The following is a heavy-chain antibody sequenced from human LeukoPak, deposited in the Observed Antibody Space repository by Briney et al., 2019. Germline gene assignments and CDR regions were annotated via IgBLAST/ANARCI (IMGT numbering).Heavy chain of an antibody. CDR1: GGTFSSYA. CDR3: ARSTQSYYYYGMDV. V-gene: IGHV1-69*05. Sequence: ASVKVSCKASGGTFSSYAISWVRQAPGQGLEWMGGIIPIFGTANYAQKFQGRVTMTRNTSISTAYMELSSLRSEDTAVYYCARSTQSYYYYGMDVWGQGTTVTVSS. J-gene: IGHJ6*02. CDR2: IIPIFGTA.